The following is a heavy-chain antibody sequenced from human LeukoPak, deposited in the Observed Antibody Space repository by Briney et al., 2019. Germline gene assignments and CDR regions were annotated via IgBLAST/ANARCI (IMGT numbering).Heavy chain of an antibody. CDR2: IYTSGST. CDR1: GGSISSGSYY. CDR3: AREDRYYDILTGYLEGYYFDY. D-gene: IGHD3-9*01. J-gene: IGHJ4*02. V-gene: IGHV4-61*02. Sequence: SETLSLTCTVSGGSISSGSYYWSWIRQPAGKGLEWIGRIYTSGSTNYNPSLKSRVTISVYTSKNQFSLKLSSVTAADTAVYYCAREDRYYDILTGYLEGYYFDYWGQGTLVTVSS.